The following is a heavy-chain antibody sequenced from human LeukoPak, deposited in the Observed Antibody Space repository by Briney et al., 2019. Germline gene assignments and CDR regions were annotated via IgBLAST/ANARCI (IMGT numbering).Heavy chain of an antibody. Sequence: GASVKVSFTSSGYTLSDYYMHWVRQAPGQGLEWMGCIRPNSGGTNYAQKFQDRVTMTRDTSINTAYMELSRLRSDDTAVYYCQTLVSAAPFTWGQGTLVTVSS. CDR3: QTLVSAAPFT. V-gene: IGHV1-2*02. CDR1: GYTLSDYY. J-gene: IGHJ5*02. CDR2: IRPNSGGT. D-gene: IGHD2-2*01.